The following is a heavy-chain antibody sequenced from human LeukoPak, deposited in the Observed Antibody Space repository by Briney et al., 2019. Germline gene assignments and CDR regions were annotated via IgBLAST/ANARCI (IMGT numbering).Heavy chain of an antibody. CDR3: ARGPASTYYYDSSGYPIDY. Sequence: ASVKVSCKASGGTFSSYAISWVRQAPGQGLEWMGGIIPIFGTANYAQKFQGRVTITADESTGTAYMELSSLRSEDTAVYYCARGPASTYYYDSSGYPIDYWGQGTLVTVSS. CDR2: IIPIFGTA. CDR1: GGTFSSYA. D-gene: IGHD3-22*01. V-gene: IGHV1-69*13. J-gene: IGHJ4*02.